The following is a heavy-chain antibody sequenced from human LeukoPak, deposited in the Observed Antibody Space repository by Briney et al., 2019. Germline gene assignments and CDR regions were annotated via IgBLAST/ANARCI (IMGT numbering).Heavy chain of an antibody. CDR1: GGSISSYY. CDR2: IYYSGST. V-gene: IGHV4-59*12. Sequence: SETLSLTCTVSGGSISSYYWSWIRQPPGKGLEWIGYIYYSGSTNYNPSLKSRVTMSVDTSKNQFSLKLSSVTAADTAVYYCARTGGGGYGYFYYYYMDVWGKGTTVTVSS. D-gene: IGHD1-1*01. J-gene: IGHJ6*03. CDR3: ARTGGGGYGYFYYYYMDV.